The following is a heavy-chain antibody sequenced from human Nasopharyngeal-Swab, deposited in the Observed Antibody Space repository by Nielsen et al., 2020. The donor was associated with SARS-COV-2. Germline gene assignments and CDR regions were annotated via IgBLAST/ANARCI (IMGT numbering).Heavy chain of an antibody. CDR3: ARVSGSYFDYGMDV. J-gene: IGHJ6*02. CDR2: ISSSSSYI. V-gene: IGHV3-21*01. D-gene: IGHD1-26*01. Sequence: GESLKISCAASGFTFSSYSMNWVRQAPGKGLEWVSSISSSSSYIYYADSVKGRFTISRDNAKNSLYLQMNSLRAEDTAVYYCARVSGSYFDYGMDVWGQGTTVTVSS. CDR1: GFTFSSYS.